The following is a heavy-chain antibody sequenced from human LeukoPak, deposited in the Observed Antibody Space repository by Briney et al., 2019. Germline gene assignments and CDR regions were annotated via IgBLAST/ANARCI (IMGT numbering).Heavy chain of an antibody. CDR3: ARVALNRAMVHYFDY. D-gene: IGHD5-18*01. V-gene: IGHV1-69*04. Sequence: ASVKVSCKASGRTFSSYAISWVRQAPGQGLEWMGRIIPILGIANYAQKFQGRVTITADKSTSTAYMELSSLRSEDTAVYYCARVALNRAMVHYFDYWGQGTVVLVSS. CDR2: IIPILGIA. J-gene: IGHJ4*02. CDR1: GRTFSSYA.